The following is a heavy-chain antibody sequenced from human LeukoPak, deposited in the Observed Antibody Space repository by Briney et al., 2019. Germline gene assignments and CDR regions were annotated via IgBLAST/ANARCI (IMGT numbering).Heavy chain of an antibody. Sequence: SETLSLTRPLSPGSLRSGGSYQSWVRPHPRTGPGWIGYFYYSGSTYYNPSLKSRVTISVDTSKNQFSLKLSSVTAADTAVYYCAAPLLYGSERNLYRWGHGTPVTVAS. CDR1: PGSLRSGGSY. CDR2: FYYSGST. CDR3: AAPLLYGSERNLYR. J-gene: IGHJ5*02. D-gene: IGHD3-10*01. V-gene: IGHV4-31*03.